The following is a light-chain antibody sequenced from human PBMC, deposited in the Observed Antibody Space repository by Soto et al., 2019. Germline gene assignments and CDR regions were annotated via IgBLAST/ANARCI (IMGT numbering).Light chain of an antibody. CDR1: QSISSY. CDR2: AAS. J-gene: IGKJ2*01. Sequence: DIPMTQSPSSLSASVGDRVTLTCRASQSISSYLNWYQQKPGKAPKLLIYAASSVQSGVPSRFSCSGSGTDFTRTISSLQPEDFAAYYCQQTYRIPYTFGQGTKLEIK. CDR3: QQTYRIPYT. V-gene: IGKV1-39*01.